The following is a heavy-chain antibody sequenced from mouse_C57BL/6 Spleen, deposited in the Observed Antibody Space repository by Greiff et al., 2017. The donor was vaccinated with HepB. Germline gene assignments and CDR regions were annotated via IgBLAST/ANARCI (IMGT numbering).Heavy chain of an antibody. Sequence: ESGPGLVKPSQSLSLTCSVTGYSITSGYSWTWIRQFPGNKLEWMGYISYDGSNNYNPSLKNRISSTRDTSKNQFFLKLNSVTTEDTATYYCARDSNYDYDDGVWFAYWGQGTLVTVSA. CDR3: ARDSNYDYDDGVWFAY. D-gene: IGHD2-4*01. V-gene: IGHV3-6*01. CDR2: ISYDGSN. J-gene: IGHJ3*01. CDR1: GYSITSGYS.